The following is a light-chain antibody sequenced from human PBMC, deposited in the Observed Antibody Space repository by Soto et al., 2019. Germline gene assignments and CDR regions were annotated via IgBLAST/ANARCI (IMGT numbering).Light chain of an antibody. Sequence: IQLTQSPSSLSASAGDRVTITCRASQGISSYLAWYQQKPGKAPKLLIYAASTLQSGVPSRFSGSGSGTDFTLTISSLQPEDFATYYCQQLNSYPLFGGGTKVEIK. V-gene: IGKV1-9*01. J-gene: IGKJ4*01. CDR2: AAS. CDR1: QGISSY. CDR3: QQLNSYPL.